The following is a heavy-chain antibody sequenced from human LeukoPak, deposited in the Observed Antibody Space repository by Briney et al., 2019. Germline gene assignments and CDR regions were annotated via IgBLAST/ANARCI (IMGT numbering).Heavy chain of an antibody. CDR2: ISGSGGST. D-gene: IGHD3-10*01. Sequence: GGSLRLSCAASDSGFTFSSYAMSWVRQAPGKGLEWVSGISGSGGSTYYADSVKGRFTISRDNSKNTLYLQMNSLRAEDTAVYYCAKALWFGELFIDYWGQGTLVTVSS. CDR1: DSGFTFSSYA. V-gene: IGHV3-23*01. CDR3: AKALWFGELFIDY. J-gene: IGHJ4*02.